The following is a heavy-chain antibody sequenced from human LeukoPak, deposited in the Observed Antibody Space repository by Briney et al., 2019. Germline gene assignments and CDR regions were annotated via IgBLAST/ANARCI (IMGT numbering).Heavy chain of an antibody. CDR3: AKNYGDYDY. D-gene: IGHD4-17*01. J-gene: IGHJ4*02. CDR2: ISYDGSNK. V-gene: IGHV3-30*18. CDR1: GFTFSSYG. Sequence: PGGSLRLSCAASGFTFSSYGMHWVRQAPGKGLEWVAVISYDGSNKYYADSVKGRFTISRDNSKNTLYLQMNSLRAEDTAVYYCAKNYGDYDYWGQGTLVTVSS.